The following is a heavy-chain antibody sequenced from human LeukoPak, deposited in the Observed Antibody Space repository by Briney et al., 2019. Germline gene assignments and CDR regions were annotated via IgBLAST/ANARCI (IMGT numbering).Heavy chain of an antibody. D-gene: IGHD4-17*01. Sequence: GASVKVPCKASGYTFTSYDINWVRQATGQGLEWMGWMNPNSGNTGYAQKFQGRVTMTRNTSISTAYMELSSLRSEDTAVYYCARDEQAVTTFDYWGQGTLVTVSS. CDR2: MNPNSGNT. V-gene: IGHV1-8*01. CDR1: GYTFTSYD. CDR3: ARDEQAVTTFDY. J-gene: IGHJ4*02.